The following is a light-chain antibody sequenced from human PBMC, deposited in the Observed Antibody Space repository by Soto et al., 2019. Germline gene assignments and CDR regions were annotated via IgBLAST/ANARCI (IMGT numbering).Light chain of an antibody. V-gene: IGKV1-5*01. CDR1: QTISDS. CDR3: QQYHGYSRT. CDR2: DVS. Sequence: DIQMTQSPSALSASVGDRVTITCRASQTISDSLAWYQQKPGKAPDLLMSDVSSLERGVASRFSGSGSGTEFTLTISSMQPDDFATYSCQQYHGYSRTFGQGTKVEI. J-gene: IGKJ1*01.